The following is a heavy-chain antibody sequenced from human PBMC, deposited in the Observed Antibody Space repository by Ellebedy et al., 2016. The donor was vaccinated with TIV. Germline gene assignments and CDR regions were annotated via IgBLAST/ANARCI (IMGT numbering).Heavy chain of an antibody. Sequence: GESLKISXKASGYTFTSYWINWVRQMPGKGLEWMGRTDPIDSYSDYSPSFQGHVTISTDKSINTSYLQWSSLEASDTATYYCARQETYYYGSGFWGQGTPVTVSS. CDR1: GYTFTSYW. V-gene: IGHV5-10-1*01. D-gene: IGHD3-10*01. CDR2: TDPIDSYS. J-gene: IGHJ4*02. CDR3: ARQETYYYGSGF.